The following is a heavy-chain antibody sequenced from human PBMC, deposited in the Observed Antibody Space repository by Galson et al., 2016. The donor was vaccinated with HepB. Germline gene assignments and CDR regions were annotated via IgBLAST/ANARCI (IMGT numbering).Heavy chain of an antibody. V-gene: IGHV3-15*01. Sequence: SLRLSCAATGFTFSKARMSWVRKAPGKGLEWVGRIKSRADGETIAAAAPVQGRFICSRDDSNNTLYLQMNSLKTEDTAVYYCTTDDYYEGSTYYPGFDPWGQGTLVTVSS. D-gene: IGHD3-22*01. CDR2: IKSRADGETI. CDR3: TTDDYYEGSTYYPGFDP. CDR1: GFTFSKAR. J-gene: IGHJ5*02.